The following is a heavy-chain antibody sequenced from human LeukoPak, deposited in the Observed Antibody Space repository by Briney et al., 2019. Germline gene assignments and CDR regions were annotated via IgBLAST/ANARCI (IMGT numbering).Heavy chain of an antibody. V-gene: IGHV3-33*06. D-gene: IGHD3-10*01. Sequence: GGSLRLSCAASGFTFSSYGMHWVRQAPGKGLEWVAVIWYDGSNKYYADSVKGRFTISRDNSKNTLYLQMNSLRAEDTAVYYCAKDGAPPYYYYYGMDVWGQGTTVTVSS. CDR3: AKDGAPPYYYYYGMDV. J-gene: IGHJ6*02. CDR2: IWYDGSNK. CDR1: GFTFSSYG.